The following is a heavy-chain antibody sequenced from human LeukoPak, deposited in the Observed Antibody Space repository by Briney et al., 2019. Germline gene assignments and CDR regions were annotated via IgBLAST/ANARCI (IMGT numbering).Heavy chain of an antibody. CDR2: MNEDEREK. V-gene: IGHV3-7*01. CDR1: GFSLSSYW. CDR3: ATFRGSLESDWLRDAMDV. J-gene: IGHJ6*02. D-gene: IGHD2-21*02. Sequence: PGGSLRLSCAASGFSLSSYWMSWVRQAPGKGLEWVATMNEDEREKYYVASVKGRFTIYRDNAKNSLYLQMNSLRAEDTAVYYCATFRGSLESDWLRDAMDVWGQGTTVTVSS.